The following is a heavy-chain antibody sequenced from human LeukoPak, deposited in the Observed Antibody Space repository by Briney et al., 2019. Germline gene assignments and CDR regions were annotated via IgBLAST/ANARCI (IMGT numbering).Heavy chain of an antibody. CDR1: AYSISSAYY. D-gene: IGHD6-13*01. CDR2: IYHSGST. V-gene: IGHV4-38-2*02. Sequence: PSETLSLTCTVSAYSISSAYYWGWIRQPPGKGLEWIGSIYHSGSTYYNPSLKSRVTISVDTSKHQFSLKLSSVTAADTAVYYCARWDSSSWFAFDIWGQGTMVTVSS. CDR3: ARWDSSSWFAFDI. J-gene: IGHJ3*02.